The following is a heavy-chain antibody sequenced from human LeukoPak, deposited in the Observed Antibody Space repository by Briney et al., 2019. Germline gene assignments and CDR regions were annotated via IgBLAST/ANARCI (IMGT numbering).Heavy chain of an antibody. Sequence: GGSLRLSCAASGFTVSYNYMSWIRQAPGKGLEWVSYISSSSSYTNYADSVKGRFTISRDNAKNSLYLQMNSLRVEDTAVYYCARDRGSGWYQYYFDYWGQGTLVTVSS. J-gene: IGHJ4*02. CDR1: GFTVSYNY. CDR3: ARDRGSGWYQYYFDY. V-gene: IGHV3-11*06. D-gene: IGHD6-19*01. CDR2: ISSSSSYT.